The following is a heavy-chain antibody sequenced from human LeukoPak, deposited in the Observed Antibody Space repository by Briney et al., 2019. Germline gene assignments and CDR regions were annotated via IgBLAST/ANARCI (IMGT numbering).Heavy chain of an antibody. J-gene: IGHJ4*02. CDR1: GYTFTSYD. Sequence: ASVKVSCKASGYTFTSYDINWVRQATGQGLEWMGWMNPNSGNTGYAQKFQGRVTMTRSTSISTAYMELSSLRSEDTAVYYRARTDYYDSSGYYYVGSPYWGQGTLVTVSS. V-gene: IGHV1-8*01. CDR3: ARTDYYDSSGYYYVGSPY. CDR2: MNPNSGNT. D-gene: IGHD3-22*01.